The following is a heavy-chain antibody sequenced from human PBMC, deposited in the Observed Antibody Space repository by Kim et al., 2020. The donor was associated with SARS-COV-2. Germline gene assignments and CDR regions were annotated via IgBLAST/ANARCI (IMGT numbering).Heavy chain of an antibody. CDR2: MNPNSGNT. D-gene: IGHD6-13*01. V-gene: IGHV1-8*01. CDR3: ARECGSSFYNWFDP. Sequence: ASVKVSCKASGYTFTSYDINWVRQATGQGLEWMGWMNPNSGNTGYAQKFQGRVTMTRNTSISTAYMELSSLRSEDTAVYYCARECGSSFYNWFDPWGQGTLVTVSS. CDR1: GYTFTSYD. J-gene: IGHJ5*02.